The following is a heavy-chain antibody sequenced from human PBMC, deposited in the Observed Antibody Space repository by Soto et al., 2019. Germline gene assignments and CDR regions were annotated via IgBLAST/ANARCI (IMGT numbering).Heavy chain of an antibody. D-gene: IGHD2-21*01. CDR3: ARLRIATNNYKWFDP. CDR1: GAALNSGNYY. V-gene: IGHV4-31*03. J-gene: IGHJ5*02. CDR2: IYVAGAV. Sequence: SETLSLTCSVSGAALNSGNYYWSWIRQVPGKGLEWIGHIYVAGAVDYNPSLRDRITISQDTSERQFSLNLRLVTAADTAVYYCARLRIATNNYKWFDPWGQGTLVTVS.